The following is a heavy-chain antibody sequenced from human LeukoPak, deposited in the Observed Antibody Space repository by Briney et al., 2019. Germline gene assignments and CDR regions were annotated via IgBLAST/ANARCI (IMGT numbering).Heavy chain of an antibody. Sequence: ASVKVSCKASGGTFSSYAISWVRQAPGQGLEWMGGIIPIFGTANYAQKFQGRVTITADESTSTAYMELSSLRSEDTAVYYCARGSYEPGWFDPWGQGTLVTVSS. CDR3: ARGSYEPGWFDP. J-gene: IGHJ5*02. CDR2: IIPIFGTA. D-gene: IGHD3-22*01. V-gene: IGHV1-69*13. CDR1: GGTFSSYA.